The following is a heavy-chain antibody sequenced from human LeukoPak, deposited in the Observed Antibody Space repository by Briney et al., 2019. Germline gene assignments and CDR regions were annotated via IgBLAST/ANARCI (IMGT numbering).Heavy chain of an antibody. Sequence: GGSLRLSCAASGFTFSDYYMSWIRQAPGKGLEWVSYISSSXXTIYYADSVKGRFTISRDNAKNSLYLQMNSLRAEDTAVYYCARAEDSXGXYEGYWGQGTLVTVSS. D-gene: IGHD3-22*01. V-gene: IGHV3-11*01. CDR1: GFTFSDYY. CDR3: ARAEDSXGXYEGY. J-gene: IGHJ4*02. CDR2: ISSSXXTI.